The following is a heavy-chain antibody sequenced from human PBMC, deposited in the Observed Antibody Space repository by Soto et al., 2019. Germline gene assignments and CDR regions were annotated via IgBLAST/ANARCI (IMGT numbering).Heavy chain of an antibody. CDR2: ISSSSSYI. D-gene: IGHD2-15*01. CDR1: GFTFSSYS. CDR3: ANDFCSGGRCYPNYYYFMDV. V-gene: IGHV3-21*04. J-gene: IGHJ6*03. Sequence: PGGSLRLSCAASGFTFSSYSMNWVRQAPGKGLEWVSSISSSSSYIYYADSVKGRFTISRDNAKNSLYLQMNSLRAEDTALYYCANDFCSGGRCYPNYYYFMDVWGKGTTVTVSS.